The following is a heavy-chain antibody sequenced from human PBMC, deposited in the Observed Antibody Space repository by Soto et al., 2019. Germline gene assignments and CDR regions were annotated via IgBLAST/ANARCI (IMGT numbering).Heavy chain of an antibody. CDR1: GFTVSSNY. CDR2: IYSGGST. J-gene: IGHJ6*02. V-gene: IGHV3-53*01. D-gene: IGHD1-1*01. Sequence: EVQLVESGGGLIQPGGSLRLSCAASGFTVSSNYMSWVRQAPGKGLEWVSVIYSGGSTYYADSVKGRFTISRDNSKNTLYLQMNSLRAEDTDVYYCAREQVRRWGRSMDVWGQGTTVTVSS. CDR3: AREQVRRWGRSMDV.